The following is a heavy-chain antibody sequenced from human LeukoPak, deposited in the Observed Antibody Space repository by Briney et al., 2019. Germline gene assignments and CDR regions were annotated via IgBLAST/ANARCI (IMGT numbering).Heavy chain of an antibody. Sequence: GGSLRLSCAASGFTFSSYAMHWVRQAPGKGLEWVAVISYDGSNKYYADSVKGRFTISRDNAKNSLFLQMSSLRAEDTAVYYCARDVSEYPYPEVTLDYWGQGTLVTVSS. CDR3: ARDVSEYPYPEVTLDY. CDR1: GFTFSSYA. V-gene: IGHV3-30-3*01. CDR2: ISYDGSNK. J-gene: IGHJ4*02. D-gene: IGHD2-15*01.